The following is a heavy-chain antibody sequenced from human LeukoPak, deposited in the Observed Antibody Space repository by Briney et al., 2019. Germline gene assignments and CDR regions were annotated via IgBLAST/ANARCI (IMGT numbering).Heavy chain of an antibody. CDR2: IRYDGSNK. J-gene: IGHJ4*02. V-gene: IGHV3-30*02. CDR3: AKDLALSDISSSFDY. CDR1: GFTFSSYG. Sequence: GGSLRLSCAVSGFTFSSYGMHWVRQAPGKGLEWVAFIRYDGSNKYYADSVKGRFTISRDNSKNTLYLQMNSLRAEDTAVYYCAKDLALSDISSSFDYWGQGTLVTVSS. D-gene: IGHD6-13*01.